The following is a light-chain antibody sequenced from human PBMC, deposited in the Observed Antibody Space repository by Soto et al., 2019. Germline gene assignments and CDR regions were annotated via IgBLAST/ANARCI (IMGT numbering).Light chain of an antibody. CDR2: GAS. Sequence: EVVLTQSPGTLSLSPGERATLSCRASQSVSNNYLAWYQQKPGQAPRLLIYGASSMATGSPDRFSGSGSGIDFTSTISRLEPEDFAVYYCQQYGSSPETFGQGTKVEIK. V-gene: IGKV3-20*01. J-gene: IGKJ1*01. CDR1: QSVSNNY. CDR3: QQYGSSPET.